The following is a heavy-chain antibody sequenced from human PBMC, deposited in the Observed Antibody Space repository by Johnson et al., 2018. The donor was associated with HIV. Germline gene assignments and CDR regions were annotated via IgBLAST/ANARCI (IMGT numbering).Heavy chain of an antibody. J-gene: IGHJ3*02. CDR1: GFTFSSYA. Sequence: QVQLVESGGGVVQPGRSLRLSCAASGFTFSSYAMHWVRQAPGKGLEWVAVISYDGSNKYYADSVKGRFTISRDNSKNTLFLQMNSLRPEDTAVYYCARDREYGLAWGWALDIWGQGTMVTVSS. CDR2: ISYDGSNK. V-gene: IGHV3-30*04. CDR3: ARDREYGLAWGWALDI. D-gene: IGHD6-19*01.